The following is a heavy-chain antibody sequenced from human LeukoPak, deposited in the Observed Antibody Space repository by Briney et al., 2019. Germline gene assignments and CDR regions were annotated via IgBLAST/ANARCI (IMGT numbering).Heavy chain of an antibody. V-gene: IGHV4-61*05. CDR2: IYYSGST. J-gene: IGHJ5*02. CDR1: GGSIGSSNYY. D-gene: IGHD6-13*01. CDR3: ARGRGYSSSWYWFDP. Sequence: PSETLSLTCTVSGGSIGSSNYYWGWIRQPPGKGLEWIGYIYYSGSTNYNPSLKSRVTISVDTSKNQFSLKLSSVTAADTAVYYCARGRGYSSSWYWFDPWGQGTLVTVSS.